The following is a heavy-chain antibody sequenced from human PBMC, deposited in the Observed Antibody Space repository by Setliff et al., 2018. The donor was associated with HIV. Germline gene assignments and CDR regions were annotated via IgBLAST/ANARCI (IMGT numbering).Heavy chain of an antibody. CDR1: GGSISTSRYY. V-gene: IGHV4-39*07. CDR3: SRGTYYKGLDP. Sequence: PSETLSLTCTVSGGSISTSRYYWGWIRQPPGKGLEWIGSINYTGTTNYNPSLESRLTISIDTSQNHFSLKLTSVTAADTALYFCSRGTYYKGLDPWGQGTLVTVSS. D-gene: IGHD3-10*01. CDR2: INYTGTT. J-gene: IGHJ5*02.